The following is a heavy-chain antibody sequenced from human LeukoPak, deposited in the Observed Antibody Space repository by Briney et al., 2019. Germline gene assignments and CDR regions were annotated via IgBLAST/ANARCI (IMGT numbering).Heavy chain of an antibody. CDR1: GGSISSYY. D-gene: IGHD6-13*01. J-gene: IGHJ5*02. Sequence: PSETLSLTCTVSGGSISSYYWSWIRQPAGKGLEWIGRIYTSGSTNYNPSLKSRVTMSVDTSKNQFSLKLSSVTAADTAVYYCARVGSSSSWYNWFDPWGQGTLVTVSS. V-gene: IGHV4-4*07. CDR2: IYTSGST. CDR3: ARVGSSSSWYNWFDP.